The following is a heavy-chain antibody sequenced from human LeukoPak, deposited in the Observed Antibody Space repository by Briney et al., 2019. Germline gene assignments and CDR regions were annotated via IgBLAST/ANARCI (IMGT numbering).Heavy chain of an antibody. CDR3: AIPMYPYGLL. V-gene: IGHV1-2*02. CDR1: GYTFTGYY. CDR2: INPNSGGT. Sequence: VASVKVSCKASGYTFTGYYMHWVRQAPGQGLEWMGWINPNSGGTNYAQKFQGRVTMTRDTSISTVYMELSRLRSDDTAVYYCAIPMYPYGLLWGQGTLVTVSS. J-gene: IGHJ4*02. D-gene: IGHD3-16*01.